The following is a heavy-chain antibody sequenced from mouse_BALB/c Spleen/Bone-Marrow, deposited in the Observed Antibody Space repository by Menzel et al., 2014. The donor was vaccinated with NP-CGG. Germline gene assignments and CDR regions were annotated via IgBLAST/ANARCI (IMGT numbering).Heavy chain of an antibody. J-gene: IGHJ3*01. CDR2: INPSTGYT. V-gene: IGHV1-7*01. Sequence: VKLVESGAELAKPGASVKMSCKASGYTFTNYWMHWIKQRPGQGLEWIGYINPSTGYTEYNQKFKDKATLTADKSSSTAYMQLSSLTSEDSAVYFCARGRFAYWGQGTLVTTSA. CDR3: ARGRFAY. CDR1: GYTFTNYW.